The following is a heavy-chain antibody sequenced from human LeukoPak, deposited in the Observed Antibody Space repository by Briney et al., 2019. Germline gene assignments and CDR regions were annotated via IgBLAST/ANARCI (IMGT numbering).Heavy chain of an antibody. V-gene: IGHV4-59*12. CDR1: GGSISSYY. Sequence: SETLSLTCTVSGGSISSYYWSWIRQPPGKGLEWIGYIYYSGSTYYNPSLKSRVTISVDRSKNQFSLKLSSVTAADTAVYYCARESGGYVNWFDPWGQGTLVTVSS. CDR3: ARESGGYVNWFDP. J-gene: IGHJ5*02. CDR2: IYYSGST. D-gene: IGHD5-12*01.